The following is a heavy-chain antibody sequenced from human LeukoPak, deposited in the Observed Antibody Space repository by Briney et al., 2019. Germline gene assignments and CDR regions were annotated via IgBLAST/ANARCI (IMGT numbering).Heavy chain of an antibody. V-gene: IGHV5-51*01. CDR1: GYSFTSYW. D-gene: IGHD6-19*01. CDR2: IYPGDSDT. J-gene: IGHJ2*01. Sequence: GESLKISCKGSGYSFTSYWIGWVRQMPGKGLEWMGIIYPGDSDTRYSPSFQGQVTISADKSISTAYLQWSSLKASDTAMYYCARHSIAVAGNRALSYWYFDLWGRGTLVTVSS. CDR3: ARHSIAVAGNRALSYWYFDL.